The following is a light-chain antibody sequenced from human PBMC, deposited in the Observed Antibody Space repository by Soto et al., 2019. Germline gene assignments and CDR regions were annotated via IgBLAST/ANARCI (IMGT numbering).Light chain of an antibody. Sequence: DIVTTQSPDSLAVSLGERATINCKSSQSVLYSSNNKNYLAWYQHKPGQPPKLLIYWASTRESGVPDRFSGSGSGTDFTLTIGSLQAEDVAVYYCQQHYSTPYSFGQGTKLEIK. V-gene: IGKV4-1*01. CDR1: QSVLYSSNNKNY. J-gene: IGKJ2*03. CDR3: QQHYSTPYS. CDR2: WAS.